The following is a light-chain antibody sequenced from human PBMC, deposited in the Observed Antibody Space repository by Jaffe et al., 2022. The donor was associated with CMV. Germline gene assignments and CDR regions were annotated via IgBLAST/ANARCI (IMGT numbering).Light chain of an antibody. CDR3: SSYTTSSTPWV. V-gene: IGLV2-14*03. CDR1: SRDIGTYNF. CDR2: DVS. Sequence: QSALTQPASVSGSPGQSITISCTGTSRDIGTYNFVSWYQQHPGKAPKLMISDVSNRPSGVSNRFSGSKSAITASLTISGLQADDEADYYCSSYTTSSTPWVFGGGTRLTVL. J-gene: IGLJ3*02.